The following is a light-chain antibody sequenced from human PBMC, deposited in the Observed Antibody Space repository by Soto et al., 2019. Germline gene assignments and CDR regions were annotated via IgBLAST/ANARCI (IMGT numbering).Light chain of an antibody. Sequence: SYELTQPLSVSVALGQTARITCGGNNIGTQKVHWYQQKPGQAPVLVIYRDNNRPSGIPERFSGSNSGNTATLTISRAQPGDEADYYCQVWDTSIVVFGGGTQLTVL. J-gene: IGLJ2*01. CDR2: RDN. CDR1: NIGTQK. CDR3: QVWDTSIVV. V-gene: IGLV3-9*01.